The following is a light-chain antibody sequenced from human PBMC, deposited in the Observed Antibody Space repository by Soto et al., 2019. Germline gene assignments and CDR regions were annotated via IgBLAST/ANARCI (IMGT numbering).Light chain of an antibody. CDR1: QSVTTF. CDR3: RQSYSTPYT. J-gene: IGKJ2*01. Sequence: DIQMTQSPSSLSASVGDRVTITCRARQSVTTFLNWYQHKPEKAPKLLIYTASNLQSGVPSKFSGSGSGTDFTLTISTLQPDDFATYYCRQSYSTPYTFGQGTKLEIK. V-gene: IGKV1-39*01. CDR2: TAS.